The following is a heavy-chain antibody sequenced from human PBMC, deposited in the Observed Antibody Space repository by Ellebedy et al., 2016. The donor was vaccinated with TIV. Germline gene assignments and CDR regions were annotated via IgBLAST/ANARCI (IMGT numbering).Heavy chain of an antibody. CDR1: GFTFNTHS. J-gene: IGHJ3*02. D-gene: IGHD2-2*01. CDR2: ISGSDDST. Sequence: GESLKISCAASGFTFNTHSMNWVRQAPGKGLEWISYISGSDDSTPYSDSVKGRFTISRDNAKNSLYLQMDSLRAEDTAVYYCATDAVGASPSDVFNIWGQGTMVTVSS. V-gene: IGHV3-48*04. CDR3: ATDAVGASPSDVFNI.